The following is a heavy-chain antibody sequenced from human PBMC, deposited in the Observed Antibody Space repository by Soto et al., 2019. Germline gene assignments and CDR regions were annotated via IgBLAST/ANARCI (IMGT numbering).Heavy chain of an antibody. D-gene: IGHD3-22*01. Sequence: VSLRLSCAASGFTFSSYAMSGVRQAPGKGLEWVSVISGSGGSTYYADSVKGRFTISRDNSKNTLYLQMNSLRAEDTAVYYCAKASTSTLNYYDSSGYYYRAFDIWGQGTTVTVSS. CDR1: GFTFSSYA. V-gene: IGHV3-23*01. CDR2: ISGSGGST. CDR3: AKASTSTLNYYDSSGYYYRAFDI. J-gene: IGHJ3*02.